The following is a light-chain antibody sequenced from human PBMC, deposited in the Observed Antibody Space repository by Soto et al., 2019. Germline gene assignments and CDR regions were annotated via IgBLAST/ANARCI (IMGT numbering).Light chain of an antibody. CDR3: QQYGSSPPVT. V-gene: IGKV3-20*01. CDR2: SAS. CDR1: QSVSSSY. Sequence: EIVLTQSPGTLSLSPGERATLSCRASQSVSSSYLAWYQQKPGQAPRLLIYSASSRATGIPDRFSGSGSGTDFTLTISRPEPEDFAAYYCQQYGSSPPVTFGGGNKVDIK. J-gene: IGKJ4*01.